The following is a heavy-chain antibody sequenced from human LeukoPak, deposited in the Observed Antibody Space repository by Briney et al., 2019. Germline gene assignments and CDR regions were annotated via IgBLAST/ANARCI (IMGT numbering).Heavy chain of an antibody. CDR3: AKGAYDYIEMGYFDY. J-gene: IGHJ4*02. Sequence: QDGGSLRLSCAASGFSLTNFAMSWVRQAPGKGLEWVSLIIGSSGDTFYADSVKGRFTISRDNSKNRLYLQMNSLRAEDTALYYCAKGAYDYIEMGYFDYWGQGTLVTASS. CDR1: GFSLTNFA. D-gene: IGHD5-12*01. V-gene: IGHV3-23*01. CDR2: IIGSSGDT.